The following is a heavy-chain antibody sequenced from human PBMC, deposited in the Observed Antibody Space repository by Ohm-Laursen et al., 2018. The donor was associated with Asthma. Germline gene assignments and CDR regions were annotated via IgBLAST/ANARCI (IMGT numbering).Heavy chain of an antibody. CDR3: AIWTYYYDSSGYRYYFDY. CDR1: GFTFSSYS. CDR2: ISSSSSYI. J-gene: IGHJ4*02. V-gene: IGHV3-21*01. D-gene: IGHD3-22*01. Sequence: SLRLSCAAPGFTFSSYSMNWVRQAPGKGLEWVSSISSSSSYIYYADSVKGRFTISRDNAKNSLYLQMNSLRAEDTAVYYCAIWTYYYDSSGYRYYFDYWGQGTLVTVSS.